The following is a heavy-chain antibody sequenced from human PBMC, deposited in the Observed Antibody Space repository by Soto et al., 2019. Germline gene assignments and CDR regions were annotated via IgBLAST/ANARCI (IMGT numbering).Heavy chain of an antibody. Sequence: GASVKVSWKASVYTFTSYAMHWVRQAPGQRLEWMGWINAGNGNTKYSQKFQGRVTITRDTSASTAYMELSSLRSEDTAVYYCARDMGFGLSDYWGQGTLVTVSS. J-gene: IGHJ4*02. CDR3: ARDMGFGLSDY. D-gene: IGHD3-10*01. V-gene: IGHV1-3*01. CDR2: INAGNGNT. CDR1: VYTFTSYA.